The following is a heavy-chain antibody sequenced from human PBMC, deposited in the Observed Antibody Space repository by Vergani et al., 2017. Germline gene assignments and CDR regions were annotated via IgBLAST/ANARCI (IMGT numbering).Heavy chain of an antibody. J-gene: IGHJ4*02. CDR3: ARLYGRDSSGSKYFDY. CDR2: IHPADSDT. CDR1: GYSFTNYW. V-gene: IGHV5-51*01. Sequence: EVQLVQSGAEVKTPGEPLKISCQISGYSFTNYWIGWLRQMPGKGLEWMGIIHPADSDTRYSPSFQGQVTISVDKSISTAYLQLSSLRASDSAMYYCARLYGRDSSGSKYFDYWGQGTLVTVSS. D-gene: IGHD3-22*01.